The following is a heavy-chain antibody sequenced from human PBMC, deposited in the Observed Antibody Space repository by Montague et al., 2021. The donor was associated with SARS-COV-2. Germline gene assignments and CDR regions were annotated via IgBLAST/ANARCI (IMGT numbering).Heavy chain of an antibody. CDR3: ARDSDDYYCSAGYDYGMDA. Sequence: SETLSLTCTASGGSISSSTYRWGWIRQPPGKGLEWIGFISYSGSTNYNPSLKSRVSMSVDTSKNQFSLNLTSVTAADTAVYYCARDSDDYYCSAGYDYGMDAWGQGTPVTVSS. V-gene: IGHV4-39*07. J-gene: IGHJ6*02. CDR1: GGSISSSTYR. D-gene: IGHD2-15*01. CDR2: ISYSGST.